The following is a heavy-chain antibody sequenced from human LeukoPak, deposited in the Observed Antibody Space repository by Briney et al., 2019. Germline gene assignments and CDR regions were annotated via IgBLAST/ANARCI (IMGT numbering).Heavy chain of an antibody. D-gene: IGHD6-19*01. V-gene: IGHV3-7*01. CDR1: GFTFSSYW. J-gene: IGHJ4*02. Sequence: GGSLRLSCAASGFTFSSYWVSWVRQAPGKGLEWVANIKQDGSEKYYVDSVKGRFTISRDNAKNSLYLQMNSLRAEDTAVYYRARVQQWAVAHFDYWGQGTLVTVSS. CDR2: IKQDGSEK. CDR3: ARVQQWAVAHFDY.